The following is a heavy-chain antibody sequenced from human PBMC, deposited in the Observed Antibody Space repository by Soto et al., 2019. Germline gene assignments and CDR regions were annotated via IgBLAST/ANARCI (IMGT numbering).Heavy chain of an antibody. J-gene: IGHJ6*02. CDR1: GGTFSSYA. Sequence: SVKVSCKASGGTFSSYAISWVRQAPGQGLEWMGGIIPIFGTANYAQKFQGRVTITADESTSTAYMELSSLRSEDTAVYYCARGGRLHYYDSSGYYPYYYYYGMDVWG. D-gene: IGHD3-22*01. CDR3: ARGGRLHYYDSSGYYPYYYYYGMDV. CDR2: IIPIFGTA. V-gene: IGHV1-69*13.